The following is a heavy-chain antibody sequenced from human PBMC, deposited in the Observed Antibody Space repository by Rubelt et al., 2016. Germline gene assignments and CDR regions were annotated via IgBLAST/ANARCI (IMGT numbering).Heavy chain of an antibody. CDR3: ARDWDIVLMVS. CDR2: IIPILGIA. V-gene: IGHV1-69*04. J-gene: IGHJ4*02. Sequence: QVQLVQSGAEVKKPGSSVKVSCKASGGTFSSYAISWVRQAPGQGLEWMGRIIPILGIANYAKKFQGRVTITADKSTSTAYMELSSLRSEDTAVYYCARDWDIVLMVSWGQGTLVTVSS. D-gene: IGHD2-8*01. CDR1: GGTFSSYA.